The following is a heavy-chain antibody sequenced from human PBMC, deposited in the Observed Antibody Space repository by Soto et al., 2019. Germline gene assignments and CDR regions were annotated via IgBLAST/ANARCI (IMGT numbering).Heavy chain of an antibody. J-gene: IGHJ4*02. Sequence: XGSLRLSCAASGFTFSTCAMSWVRQAPGMGLQWVAAISESGGSTYYADSVRGRFTVSRDNSKNTLYLQLNSLGAEDTAVYYCAKDRPAAGSQWLVPIWGRGTLVTVSS. CDR3: AKDRPAAGSQWLVPI. CDR1: GFTFSTCA. D-gene: IGHD6-19*01. V-gene: IGHV3-23*01. CDR2: ISESGGST.